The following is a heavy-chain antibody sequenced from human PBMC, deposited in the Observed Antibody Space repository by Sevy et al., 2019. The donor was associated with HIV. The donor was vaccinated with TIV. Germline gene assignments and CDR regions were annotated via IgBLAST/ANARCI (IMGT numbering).Heavy chain of an antibody. D-gene: IGHD3-22*01. CDR2: ISGSGYLT. J-gene: IGHJ4*02. CDR3: AKEGGGYYYDSSGLFDY. V-gene: IGHV3-23*01. Sequence: GGSLRLSCAASGFTFSSYAMSWVRQAPGKGLEWVSAISGSGYLTYYTDSVKGRFTISRDNSKNRLYLQMNSLRAEDTAVYYCAKEGGGYYYDSSGLFDYWGQGTLVTVSS. CDR1: GFTFSSYA.